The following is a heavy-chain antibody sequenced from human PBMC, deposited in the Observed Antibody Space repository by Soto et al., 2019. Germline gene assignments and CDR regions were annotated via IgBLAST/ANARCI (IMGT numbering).Heavy chain of an antibody. CDR3: ARGVGIIAVAGPFDY. CDR1: GYTFTSYA. J-gene: IGHJ4*02. D-gene: IGHD6-19*01. Sequence: ASVKVSCKASGYTFTSYAMHWVRQAPGQRLEWMGWINAGNGNTKYSQKFQGRVTITRDTSASTAYMELSSLRSEDTAVYYCARGVGIIAVAGPFDYWGQGTLVTVSS. V-gene: IGHV1-3*01. CDR2: INAGNGNT.